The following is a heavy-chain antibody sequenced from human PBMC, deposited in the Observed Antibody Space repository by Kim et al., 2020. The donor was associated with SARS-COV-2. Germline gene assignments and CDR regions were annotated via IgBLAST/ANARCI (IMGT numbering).Heavy chain of an antibody. CDR1: GITFSSYG. V-gene: IGHV3-30*18. CDR2: ISYDGSNK. CDR3: AKDLEGAYSSRWYFKALDM. Sequence: GGSLRLSCEVSGITFSSYGMHWVRQAPGKGLEWVAVISYDGSNKNYADSVKGRFTISRDNSQNTLYLQMNSLRAEDTAVYYCAKDLEGAYSSRWYFKALDMWGQGTMVTVSS. D-gene: IGHD6-13*01. J-gene: IGHJ3*02.